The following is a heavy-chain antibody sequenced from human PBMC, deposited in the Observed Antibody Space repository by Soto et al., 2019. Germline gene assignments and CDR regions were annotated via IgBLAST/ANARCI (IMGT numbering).Heavy chain of an antibody. V-gene: IGHV1-2*02. CDR2: INPDSGDT. CDR3: ARVPPFYGDYSYYYYGLDV. D-gene: IGHD4-17*01. J-gene: IGHJ6*02. CDR1: GFTFSGYF. Sequence: GPSVKVSCKASGFTFSGYFIHWVRQPPGQGLEWMGWINPDSGDTSYTQKFQGRVTMTRDTSINTVYLELSRLRSDDTAVYYCARVPPFYGDYSYYYYGLDVWGPGTTVTVSS.